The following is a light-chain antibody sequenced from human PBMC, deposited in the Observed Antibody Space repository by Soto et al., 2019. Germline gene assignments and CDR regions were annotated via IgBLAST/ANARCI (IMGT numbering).Light chain of an antibody. V-gene: IGLV2-18*02. Sequence: QSALTQPPSVSVSPGQSVASSCTGTSSDVGSYSRVSWYQQPPGTAPKLMIYDVSNRPSGVPDRFSGSKSGNTASLTISGLQAEDEADYYCSSYTSSSTYVFGTGTNVTVL. CDR2: DVS. CDR1: SSDVGSYSR. CDR3: SSYTSSSTYV. J-gene: IGLJ1*01.